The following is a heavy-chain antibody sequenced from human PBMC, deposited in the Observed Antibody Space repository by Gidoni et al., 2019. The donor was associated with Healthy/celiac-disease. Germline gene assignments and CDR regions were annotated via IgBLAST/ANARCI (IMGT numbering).Heavy chain of an antibody. CDR1: GFTFSSYG. V-gene: IGHV3-33*01. CDR3: ARDYGDYDLLDLPDY. CDR2: KWYDGSNK. Sequence: QVQLVESGGGVVQPGRSLRLSCAASGFTFSSYGMHWVRQAPGKGLEWVAVKWYDGSNKYYADSVKGRFTISRDNSKNTLYLQMNSLRAEDTAVYYCARDYGDYDLLDLPDYWGQGTLVTVSS. D-gene: IGHD4-17*01. J-gene: IGHJ4*02.